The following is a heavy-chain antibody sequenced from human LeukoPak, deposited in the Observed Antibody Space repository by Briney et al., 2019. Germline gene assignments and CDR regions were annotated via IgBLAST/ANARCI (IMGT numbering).Heavy chain of an antibody. J-gene: IGHJ4*02. CDR2: INTYNGNT. CDR1: GYTFTNYG. CDR3: ARWYSSYPDY. Sequence: ASVKVSCKASGYTFTNYGVSWVRQAPGQGLEWMGWINTYNGNTNYAQKLQGRVTMTTDTSTSTAYMELRSLRSDDTAVYYCARWYSSYPDYWGQGTLVTVSS. D-gene: IGHD6-13*01. V-gene: IGHV1-18*01.